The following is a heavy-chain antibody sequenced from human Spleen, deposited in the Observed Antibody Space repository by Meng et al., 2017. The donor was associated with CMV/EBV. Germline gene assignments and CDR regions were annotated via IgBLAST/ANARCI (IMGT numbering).Heavy chain of an antibody. V-gene: IGHV4-59*01. J-gene: IGHJ3*02. Sequence: SETLSLTCTVSGGSISGYSWTWIRQSPGKGLEWIGYIYYSGSTNYNPSLKSRVTISVDTSKNQFSLKLSSVTAADTAVYYCARVPYYDILAGWSLGAFDIWGQGTMVTVSS. CDR3: ARVPYYDILAGWSLGAFDI. D-gene: IGHD3-9*01. CDR1: GGSISGYS. CDR2: IYYSGST.